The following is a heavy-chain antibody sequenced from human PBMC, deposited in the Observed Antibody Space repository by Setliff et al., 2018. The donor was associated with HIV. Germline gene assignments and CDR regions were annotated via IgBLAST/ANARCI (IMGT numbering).Heavy chain of an antibody. Sequence: ASVKVSCKTSGYTFISYGVTWVRQVPGQGLEWVGWISTYNGNTNYAQKFQGRVTMTTDTSTSAAYLELRSLRSDDTAIYYCARVRTYSDFYYPAPIPSYFFDFWGQGTLVTVSS. CDR2: ISTYNGNT. J-gene: IGHJ4*02. CDR3: ARVRTYSDFYYPAPIPSYFFDF. CDR1: GYTFISYG. V-gene: IGHV1-18*01. D-gene: IGHD1-26*01.